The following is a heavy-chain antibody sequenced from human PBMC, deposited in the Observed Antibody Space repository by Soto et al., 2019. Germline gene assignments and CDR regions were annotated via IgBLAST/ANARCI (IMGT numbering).Heavy chain of an antibody. Sequence: KPSETLSLTCSVSGGSVSSFSYYWSCISKPPGRRPEWIGYIPHSGYTRYNPSLNDRVSISLDTSKNPLALKLNSVTAADTAVYYCARDHDMFDSPPRDPQFYHGMDVWGQGTTVTVSS. J-gene: IGHJ6*02. V-gene: IGHV4-61*03. D-gene: IGHD3-10*02. CDR3: ARDHDMFDSPPRDPQFYHGMDV. CDR2: IPHSGYT. CDR1: GGSVSSFSYY.